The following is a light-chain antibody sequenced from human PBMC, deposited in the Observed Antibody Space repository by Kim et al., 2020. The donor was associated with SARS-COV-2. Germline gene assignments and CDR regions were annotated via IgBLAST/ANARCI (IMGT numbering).Light chain of an antibody. V-gene: IGKV2-24*01. CDR2: RIS. CDR3: MQGKQLPNT. CDR1: LSLVQSDGNTY. J-gene: IGKJ2*01. Sequence: HPASISCRSSLSLVQSDGNTYLHWLQQRPGQPPRLLIYRISSRFSGVPDRFSGSGAGTDFTLEISRVEDEDVGSYYCMQGKQLPNTFGQGTKLEI.